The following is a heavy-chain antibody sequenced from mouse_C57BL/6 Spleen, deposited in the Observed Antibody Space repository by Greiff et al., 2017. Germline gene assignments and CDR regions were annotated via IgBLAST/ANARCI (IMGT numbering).Heavy chain of an antibody. D-gene: IGHD5-1-1*01. V-gene: IGHV10-3*01. Sequence: EVQVVESGGGLVQPKGSLKLSCAASGFTFNTYAMHWVRQAPGKGLEWVARIRSKSSNYATYYAESVKDRFTISRDDSQSMLYLQMNNLKTEDTAMYYCVRENNYVFWFAYWGQGTLVTVSA. CDR3: VRENNYVFWFAY. CDR1: GFTFNTYA. J-gene: IGHJ3*01. CDR2: IRSKSSNYAT.